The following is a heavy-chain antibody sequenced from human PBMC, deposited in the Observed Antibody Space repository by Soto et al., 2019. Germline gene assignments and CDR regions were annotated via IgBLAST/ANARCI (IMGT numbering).Heavy chain of an antibody. CDR3: AGEPRRGYNWFDP. CDR1: GGSISSGGYY. V-gene: IGHV4-31*03. D-gene: IGHD3-10*01. J-gene: IGHJ5*02. CDR2: IYYSGST. Sequence: PSETLSLTCTVSGGSISSGGYYCSWIRQHPGKGLEWIGYIYYSGSTYYNPSLKSRVTIAVDTSKNQFSLELSSVTAADTAVYYCAGEPRRGYNWFDPWGQGTLVTVSS.